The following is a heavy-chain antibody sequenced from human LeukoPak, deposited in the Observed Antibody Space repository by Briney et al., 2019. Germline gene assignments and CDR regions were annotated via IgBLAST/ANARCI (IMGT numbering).Heavy chain of an antibody. Sequence: SETLSLTCTVSGGSISSYYWSWIRQPAGKGLEWIGRIYTSGSTNYNPSLKRRVTMSVDTSKNQFSLKLSSVTAADTAVYYCATNSGSYGWFDPWGQGTLVTVSS. V-gene: IGHV4-4*07. CDR2: IYTSGST. J-gene: IGHJ5*02. CDR1: GGSISSYY. CDR3: ATNSGSYGWFDP. D-gene: IGHD1-26*01.